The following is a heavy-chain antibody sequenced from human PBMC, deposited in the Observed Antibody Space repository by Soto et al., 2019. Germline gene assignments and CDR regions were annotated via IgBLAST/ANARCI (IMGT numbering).Heavy chain of an antibody. D-gene: IGHD2-15*01. J-gene: IGHJ4*02. CDR2: INHSGST. CDR3: ARGDVDVVAAD. V-gene: IGHV4-34*01. Sequence: PSETLSLTCAVYGGSFSGYYWSWIRQPPGKGLEWIGEINHSGSTNYNPSLKSRVTISVDTSKNQFSLKLSSVTAADTAVYYCARGDVDVVAADWGQGTLVTVSS. CDR1: GGSFSGYY.